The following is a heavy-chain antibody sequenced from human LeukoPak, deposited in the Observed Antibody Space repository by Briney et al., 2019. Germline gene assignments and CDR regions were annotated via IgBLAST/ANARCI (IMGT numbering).Heavy chain of an antibody. Sequence: SETLSLTCTVSGGSISSGSYYWSWIRQPAGKGLEWIGRIYTSGSTNYNPSLKSRVTISVDTSKNQFSLKLSSVTAADTAVYYCARVSYGDSYYSDYWGQGTLVTVSS. V-gene: IGHV4-61*02. J-gene: IGHJ4*02. CDR2: IYTSGST. CDR1: GGSISSGSYY. CDR3: ARVSYGDSYYSDY. D-gene: IGHD4-17*01.